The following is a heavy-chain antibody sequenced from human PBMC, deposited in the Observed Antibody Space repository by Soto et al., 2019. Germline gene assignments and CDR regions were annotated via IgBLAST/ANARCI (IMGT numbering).Heavy chain of an antibody. V-gene: IGHV1-3*01. CDR2: INAGNGNT. Sequence: QVQLVQSGAEVQKPGASVKVPCKASGYTFSNYAVHWVRQAPGQRLEWMGWINAGNGNTRYSQKFQGRVTISRDTSARTVYMELHVLRSEATAVYFCARGHLAVVPVASWFYYMDVWGNGTTVTVSS. CDR3: ARGHLAVVPVASWFYYMDV. J-gene: IGHJ6*03. CDR1: GYTFSNYA. D-gene: IGHD2-2*01.